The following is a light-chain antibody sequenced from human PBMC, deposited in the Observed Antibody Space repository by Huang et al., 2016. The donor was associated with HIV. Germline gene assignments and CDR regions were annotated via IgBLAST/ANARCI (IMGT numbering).Light chain of an antibody. Sequence: EIVMTQSPATLSVSPGERATPSCRASQSVSSNLAWYQQKPGQAPRLLIYAASTRAPGIPARFSGSGSGTEFTLTIGSLQSEDFAVYYCQQYNIWPRTFGQGTKVEIK. CDR2: AAS. J-gene: IGKJ1*01. CDR1: QSVSSN. V-gene: IGKV3-15*01. CDR3: QQYNIWPRT.